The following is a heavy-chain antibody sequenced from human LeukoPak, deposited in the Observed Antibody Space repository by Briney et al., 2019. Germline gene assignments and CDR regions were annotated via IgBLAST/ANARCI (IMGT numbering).Heavy chain of an antibody. J-gene: IGHJ4*02. D-gene: IGHD3-3*01. CDR2: SGSGGST. CDR1: GFTFSNYA. V-gene: IGHV3-23*01. CDR3: AKDFWSGYYPNY. Sequence: PGGSLRLSCAVSGFTFSNYAMSWVRQAPGKGLEWVSGSGSGGSTYYADSVKGRFTISRDNSKNTLYLQMNSLRAEDTAVYYCAKDFWSGYYPNYWGQGTLVTVSS.